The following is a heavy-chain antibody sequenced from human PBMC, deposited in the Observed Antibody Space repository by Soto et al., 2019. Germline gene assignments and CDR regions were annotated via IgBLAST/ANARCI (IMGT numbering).Heavy chain of an antibody. V-gene: IGHV4-59*01. CDR2: VYYSGST. CDR3: ARASDGSGYGAFDI. CDR1: GGSIRSYY. J-gene: IGHJ3*02. Sequence: SETLSLTCTVSGGSIRSYYWSWIRQPPGKGLEWIGYVYYSGSTNYNPSLKSRVTITVDTSKNQYSRKLSAVTSADTAVYYCARASDGSGYGAFDIWGQGTLVTVSS. D-gene: IGHD3-22*01.